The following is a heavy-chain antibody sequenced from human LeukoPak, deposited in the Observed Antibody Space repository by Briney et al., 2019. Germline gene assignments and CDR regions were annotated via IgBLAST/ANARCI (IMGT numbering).Heavy chain of an antibody. J-gene: IGHJ4*02. Sequence: GGSLRLSCAASGFTFSSYAMSWVRQAPGKGLEWVSAISGSGGSTYHADSVKGRFTISRDNSKNTLYLQMNSLRAEDTAVYYCAKMSSWFGELWLWGQGTLVTVSS. CDR2: ISGSGGST. V-gene: IGHV3-23*01. CDR1: GFTFSSYA. D-gene: IGHD3-10*01. CDR3: AKMSSWFGELWL.